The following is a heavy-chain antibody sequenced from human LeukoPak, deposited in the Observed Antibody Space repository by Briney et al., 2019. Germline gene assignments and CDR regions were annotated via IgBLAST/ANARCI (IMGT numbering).Heavy chain of an antibody. CDR2: IYYSGST. CDR3: ASSGYSSGGTIDY. CDR1: GGSISSYY. D-gene: IGHD6-19*01. Sequence: SETLSLTXTVSGGSISSYYWSWIRQPPGKGLEWIGYIYYSGSTNYNPSLNSRVTISVDTSKNQFSLKLSSVTAADTAVYYCASSGYSSGGTIDYWGQGTLVTVSS. V-gene: IGHV4-59*01. J-gene: IGHJ4*02.